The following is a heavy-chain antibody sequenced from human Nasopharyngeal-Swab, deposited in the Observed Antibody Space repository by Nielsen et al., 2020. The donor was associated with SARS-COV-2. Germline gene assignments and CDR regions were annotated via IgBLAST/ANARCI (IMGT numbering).Heavy chain of an antibody. CDR2: IYHSGST. D-gene: IGHD1-26*01. Sequence: GSLRLSCTVSGGSISSSSYYWGWIRQPPGKGLEWIGSIYHSGSTYYNPSLKSRVTISVDTSKNQFSLKLSSVTAADTAVYYCARYYSGSYNWFDPWGQGTLVTVSS. CDR3: ARYYSGSYNWFDP. J-gene: IGHJ5*02. CDR1: GGSISSSSYY. V-gene: IGHV4-39*07.